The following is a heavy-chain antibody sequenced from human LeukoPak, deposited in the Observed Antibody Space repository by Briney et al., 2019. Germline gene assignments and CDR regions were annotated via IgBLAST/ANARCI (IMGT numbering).Heavy chain of an antibody. CDR2: IIPILGIA. CDR1: GGTFSSYA. Sequence: ASVTVSCKASGGTFSSYAISWVRQAPGQGLEWMGRIIPILGIANYAQKFQGRVTITADKSTSTAYMELSSLRSEDTAVYYCAREAALDAFDIWGQGTMVTVSS. CDR3: AREAALDAFDI. J-gene: IGHJ3*02. D-gene: IGHD6-25*01. V-gene: IGHV1-69*04.